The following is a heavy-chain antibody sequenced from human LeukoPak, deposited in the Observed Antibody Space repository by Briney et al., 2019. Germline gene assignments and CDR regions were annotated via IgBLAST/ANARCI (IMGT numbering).Heavy chain of an antibody. CDR2: ISGSGGST. V-gene: IGHV3-23*01. J-gene: IGHJ4*02. CDR1: GFTFSSYA. Sequence: QAGGSLRLSCAASGFTFSSYAMSWVRQAPGKGLEWVSAISGSGGSTYYADSVKGRFTISRDNSKNTLYLQMNSLRAEDTAVYYCAKGPTPPGSRSGGLQEFPYYWGQGTLVTVSS. CDR3: AKGPTPPGSRSGGLQEFPYY. D-gene: IGHD1-26*01.